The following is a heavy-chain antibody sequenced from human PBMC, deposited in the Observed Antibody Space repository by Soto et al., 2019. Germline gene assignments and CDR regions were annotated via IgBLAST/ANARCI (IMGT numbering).Heavy chain of an antibody. Sequence: QVQLHQWGAGLLKPSETLSLTCAVYGGSFSGYYWSWISQPPGKGLEWIGEINHSGSTNYNPSLKTRVTISVDTSKNQFSLKLSSVTAADTAVYYCARGLFRGNWFDPWGQGTLVTVSS. CDR2: INHSGST. D-gene: IGHD3-10*01. CDR1: GGSFSGYY. J-gene: IGHJ5*02. CDR3: ARGLFRGNWFDP. V-gene: IGHV4-34*01.